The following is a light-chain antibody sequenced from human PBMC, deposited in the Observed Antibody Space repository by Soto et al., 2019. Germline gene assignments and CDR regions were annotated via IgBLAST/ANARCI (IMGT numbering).Light chain of an antibody. CDR1: QSVSSN. Sequence: EIVMTQSPATLSVSPGERATLSCRASQSVSSNLAWYQQKPGQAPRLLIYGASTRATGIPARFSGSGSGTEFTLTISSLQYEDFAVYYCQQYNNWPPQFGQGNKVDI. J-gene: IGKJ1*01. CDR2: GAS. CDR3: QQYNNWPPQ. V-gene: IGKV3-15*01.